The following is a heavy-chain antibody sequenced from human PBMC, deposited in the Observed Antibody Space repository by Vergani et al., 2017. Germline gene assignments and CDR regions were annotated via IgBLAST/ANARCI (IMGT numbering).Heavy chain of an antibody. Sequence: QVQLQESGPGLVKPSQTLSLTCTVSGGSISSGSYYWSWIRQPAGKGLEWIGRIYTSGSTNYNPSLKSRVTISVDTSKNQFSLKLSSVTAADTAVYYCAREARLNPQLVYWGQGTLVTVSS. CDR2: IYTSGST. CDR3: AREARLNPQLVY. V-gene: IGHV4-61*02. D-gene: IGHD1-14*01. CDR1: GGSISSGSYY. J-gene: IGHJ4*02.